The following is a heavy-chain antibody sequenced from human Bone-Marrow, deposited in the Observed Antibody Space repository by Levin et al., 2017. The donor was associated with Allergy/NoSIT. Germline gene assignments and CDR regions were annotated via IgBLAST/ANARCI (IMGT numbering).Heavy chain of an antibody. J-gene: IGHJ6*02. CDR1: GYIFTSYY. Sequence: VASVKVSCKASGYIFTSYYINWVRQASGQGLEWVGWVDPKNGETDYAPPFQGRVSLTTVTGLSTAYMELTNLRPKDTAVYYCATLVVPADFYDYHGMSVWGQGTTVTVSS. D-gene: IGHD2-2*01. CDR3: ATLVVPADFYDYHGMSV. CDR2: VDPKNGET. V-gene: IGHV1-8*01.